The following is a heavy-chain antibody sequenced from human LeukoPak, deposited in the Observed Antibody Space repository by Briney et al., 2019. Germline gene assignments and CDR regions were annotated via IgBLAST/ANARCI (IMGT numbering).Heavy chain of an antibody. J-gene: IGHJ5*02. CDR3: AKVIVNNRFDP. CDR1: GFTFSDYY. Sequence: GGSLRLSCAASGFTFSDYYMSWMRLAPGKGLEWVSYISSSDNNISYADSVKGRFTISRDNSKNTLYLQMNSLRAEDTAVYYCAKVIVNNRFDPWGQGTLVTVSS. D-gene: IGHD3-22*01. V-gene: IGHV3-11*01. CDR2: ISSSDNNI.